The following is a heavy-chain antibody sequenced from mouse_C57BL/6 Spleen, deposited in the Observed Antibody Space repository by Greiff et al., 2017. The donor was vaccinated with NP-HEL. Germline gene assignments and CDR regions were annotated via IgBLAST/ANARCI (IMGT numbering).Heavy chain of an antibody. CDR3: VRHEGRRNYGGAMDY. CDR2: IRSKSNNYAT. J-gene: IGHJ4*01. CDR1: GFSFNTYA. D-gene: IGHD1-1*01. Sequence: EVHLVESGGGLVQPKGSLKLSCAASGFSFNTYAMNWVRQAPGKGLEWVARIRSKSNNYATYYADSVKDRFTISRDDSEGMLYLQMNNLKTEDTAMDYCVRHEGRRNYGGAMDYWGQGTSVTVSS. V-gene: IGHV10-1*01.